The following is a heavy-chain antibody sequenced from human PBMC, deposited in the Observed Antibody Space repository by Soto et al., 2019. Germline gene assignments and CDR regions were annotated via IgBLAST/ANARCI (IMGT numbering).Heavy chain of an antibody. J-gene: IGHJ4*02. D-gene: IGHD6-19*01. V-gene: IGHV3-9*01. CDR2: ISWNSGSI. CDR1: GFTVDDYA. CDR3: AKDTGGVSVAGTTPPFDY. Sequence: EVQLVESGGGLVQPGRSRRLSCAASGFTVDDYAMHWVLQAPVKGLEWVSGISWNSGSIGYADSVKGRFTISRDNAKNSLYLQMNSLRAEDTALYYCAKDTGGVSVAGTTPPFDYWGQGTLVTVSS.